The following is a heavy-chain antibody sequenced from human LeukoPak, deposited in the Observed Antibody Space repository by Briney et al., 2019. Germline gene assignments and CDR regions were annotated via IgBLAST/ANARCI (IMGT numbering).Heavy chain of an antibody. J-gene: IGHJ4*02. V-gene: IGHV1-2*02. CDR3: ARKTWVNPYDY. Sequence: ASVKVSCKASGGTFSSYAISWVRQAPGQGLEWMGWINPNSGGTNYAQKFQGRVTMTRDTSISTAYMELSRLRSDDTAVYYCARKTWVNPYDYWGQGTLVTVSS. CDR2: INPNSGGT. D-gene: IGHD1-26*01. CDR1: GGTFSSYA.